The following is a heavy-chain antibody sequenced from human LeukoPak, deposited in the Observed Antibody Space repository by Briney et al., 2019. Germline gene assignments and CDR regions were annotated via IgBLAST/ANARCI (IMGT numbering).Heavy chain of an antibody. J-gene: IGHJ4*02. CDR3: ARDHGSAYYRAPRH. D-gene: IGHD3-10*01. CDR1: GYILTNYY. V-gene: IGHV1-46*01. Sequence: ASVKVSCKASGYILTNYYMHWVRQAPGQGLEWMGTINPSGGSTTYAQKFQGRLTMTRDTSTSTVYMELSSLRSEDTAVYYCARDHGSAYYRAPRHWGQGTLVTVSS. CDR2: INPSGGST.